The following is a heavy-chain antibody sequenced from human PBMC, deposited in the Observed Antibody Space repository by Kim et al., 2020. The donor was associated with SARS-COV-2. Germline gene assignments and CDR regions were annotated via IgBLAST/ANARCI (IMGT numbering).Heavy chain of an antibody. Sequence: KSRVTISVDTSKNQFSLKLSSVTAADTAVYYCASPYYCGGDCYSFDAFDIWGQGTMVTVSS. CDR3: ASPYYCGGDCYSFDAFDI. V-gene: IGHV4-39*01. J-gene: IGHJ3*02. D-gene: IGHD2-21*02.